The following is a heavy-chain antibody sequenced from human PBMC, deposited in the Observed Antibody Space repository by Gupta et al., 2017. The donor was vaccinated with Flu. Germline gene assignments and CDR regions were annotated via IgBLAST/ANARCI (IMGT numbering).Heavy chain of an antibody. CDR1: GFIVSSNY. Sequence: EVLLVESGGGLVQPGGSLRLSCAASGFIVSSNYMSWVRQAPGKGLEWVSVIYSGGNTYYADSVKGRFTISRDNSKNTLYLQMNSLRAEDTAVYYCARGGSSSSGFDYWGQGTLVTVSS. CDR2: IYSGGNT. D-gene: IGHD6-6*01. J-gene: IGHJ4*02. V-gene: IGHV3-66*02. CDR3: ARGGSSSSGFDY.